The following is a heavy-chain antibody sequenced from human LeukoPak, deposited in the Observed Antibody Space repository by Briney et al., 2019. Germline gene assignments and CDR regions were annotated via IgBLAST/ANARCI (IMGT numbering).Heavy chain of an antibody. CDR3: AKGRQQLVVYFDY. J-gene: IGHJ4*02. CDR1: GFTFSSYW. D-gene: IGHD6-13*01. Sequence: GGSLRLSCAASGFTFSSYWMHWVRQAPGKGLVWVSRINTDGSSTSYADSVKGRFTISRDNAKNTLYLQMNSLRAEDTAVYYCAKGRQQLVVYFDYWGQGTLVTVSS. CDR2: INTDGSST. V-gene: IGHV3-74*01.